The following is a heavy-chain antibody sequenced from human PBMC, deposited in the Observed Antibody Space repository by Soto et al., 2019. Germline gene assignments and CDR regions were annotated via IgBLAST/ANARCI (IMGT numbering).Heavy chain of an antibody. CDR2: IYYSGST. Sequence: YYRRSIPHPPGKGLEWIGYIYYSGSTYYNPSLKSRVTISVDTSKNQFSLKLSSVTAADTAVYYCSSTKTWNALYFDYWGEAIQVT. CDR3: SSTKTWNALYFDY. D-gene: IGHD1-1*01. CDR1: YY. V-gene: IGHV4-30-4*01. J-gene: IGHJ4*02.